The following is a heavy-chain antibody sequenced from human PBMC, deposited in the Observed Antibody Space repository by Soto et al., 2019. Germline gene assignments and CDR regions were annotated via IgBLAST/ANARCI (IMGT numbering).Heavy chain of an antibody. CDR2: ISSSGSTI. J-gene: IGHJ6*02. V-gene: IGHV3-48*03. CDR3: ARDHKGGYYYYGMDV. Sequence: GGSLRLSCAASGFTFSSYEMNWVRQAPGKGLEWVSYISSSGSTIYYADSVKGRFTISRDNAKNSLYLQTNSLRAEDTAVYYCARDHKGGYYYYGMDVWGQGTTVTVSS. CDR1: GFTFSSYE.